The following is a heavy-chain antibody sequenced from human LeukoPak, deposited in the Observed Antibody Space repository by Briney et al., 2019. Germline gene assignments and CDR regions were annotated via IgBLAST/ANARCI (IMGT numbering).Heavy chain of an antibody. CDR2: IYSSGRT. CDR3: ARELGGYYYDSSGYWRGNAFDI. J-gene: IGHJ3*02. CDR1: GDSISSGSYY. V-gene: IGHV4-61*02. Sequence: SETLSLTCTVSGDSISSGSYYWSWIRQPAGEGLEWIGRIYSSGRTHYSPSLKSRVAISVDTSKNRFSLRLSSVTAADTAVYYCARELGGYYYDSSGYWRGNAFDIWGQGTMVTVSS. D-gene: IGHD3-22*01.